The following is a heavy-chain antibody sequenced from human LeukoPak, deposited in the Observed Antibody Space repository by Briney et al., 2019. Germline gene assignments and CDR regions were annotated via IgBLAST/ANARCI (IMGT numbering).Heavy chain of an antibody. CDR2: INTDGSST. CDR3: ARIGDYSNYVGAFDI. V-gene: IGHV3-74*01. Sequence: GGSLRLSCAASGFTFSSYSMNWVRQAPGKGLVWVSRINTDGSSTSYADSVKGRFTISRDNAKNTLYLQTNSLRAEDTAVYYCARIGDYSNYVGAFDIWGQGTMVTVSS. D-gene: IGHD4-11*01. CDR1: GFTFSSYS. J-gene: IGHJ3*02.